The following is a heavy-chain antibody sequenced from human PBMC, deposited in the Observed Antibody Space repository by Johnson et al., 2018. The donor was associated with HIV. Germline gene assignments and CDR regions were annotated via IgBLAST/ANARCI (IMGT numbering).Heavy chain of an antibody. CDR2: IRNDGSET. J-gene: IGHJ3*01. CDR3: ARGLDYYDSSGFRSASFDV. V-gene: IGHV3-74*02. Sequence: VQLVESGGGLVQPGGSLRLSCAASGFDFSSSWMHWVRQAPGKGLVWVSRIRNDGSETAYADSVKGRFFIYSDNSKNTLYLQMDSLRDEDTAVYYCARGLDYYDSSGFRSASFDVWGQGTIVSVS. CDR1: GFDFSSSW. D-gene: IGHD3-22*01.